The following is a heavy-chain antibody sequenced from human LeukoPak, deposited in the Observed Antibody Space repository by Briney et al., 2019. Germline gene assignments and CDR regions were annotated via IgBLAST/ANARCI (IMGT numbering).Heavy chain of an antibody. D-gene: IGHD6-19*01. CDR1: GFTFSSYT. J-gene: IGHJ4*02. V-gene: IGHV3-21*01. CDR3: ARVPTTPMPVAGTIDG. CDR2: ISSSSSYI. Sequence: GGSLRLSCAASGFTFSSYTMNWVRQAPGKGLEWVSSISSSSSYIFYADSVKGRFTISRDNAKNSVFLQMNSLRAEDTAVYYCARVPTTPMPVAGTIDGWGQGTLVTVSS.